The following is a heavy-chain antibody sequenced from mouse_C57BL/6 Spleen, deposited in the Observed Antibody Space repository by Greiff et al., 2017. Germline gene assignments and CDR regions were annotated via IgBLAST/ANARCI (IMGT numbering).Heavy chain of an antibody. CDR1: GFTFSSYA. V-gene: IGHV5-9-1*02. CDR2: ISSGGDYI. J-gene: IGHJ4*01. CDR3: TRDDYYGSSHYYAMDY. Sequence: EVKLVESGEGLVKPGGSLKLSCAASGFTFSSYAMSWVRQTPEKRLEWVAYISSGGDYIYYADTVKGRFTISRDNARNTLYLQMSSLKSEDTAMYYCTRDDYYGSSHYYAMDYWGQGTSVTVSS. D-gene: IGHD1-1*01.